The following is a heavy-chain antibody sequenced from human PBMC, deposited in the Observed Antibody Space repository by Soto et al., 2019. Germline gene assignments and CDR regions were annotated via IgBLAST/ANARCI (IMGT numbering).Heavy chain of an antibody. V-gene: IGHV2-70*11. D-gene: IGHD3-3*01. CDR2: IDWDDAK. CDR3: ARMIFGRSGAHYFDS. J-gene: IGHJ4*02. Sequence: CGLTLVNPTQTLTLTCTFSGFSLSASRVSISWISQPPGKAMEWLARIDWDDAKYFNTSLKTRLSVSKDTSKTQVVLTMTNVDPVDIGSYYCARMIFGRSGAHYFDSWGQGILVTVS. CDR1: GFSLSASRVS.